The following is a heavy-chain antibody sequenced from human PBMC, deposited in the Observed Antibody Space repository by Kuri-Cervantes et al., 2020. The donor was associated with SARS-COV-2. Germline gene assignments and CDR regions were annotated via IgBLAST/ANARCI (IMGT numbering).Heavy chain of an antibody. V-gene: IGHV3-30*03. CDR1: GFTFSSYS. CDR2: ISYDGSNK. Sequence: GESLKISCAASGFTFSSYSMNWVRQAPGKGLEWVAVISYDGSNKYYADSVKGRFTISRDNSKNTLYLQMNSLRDEDTAVYYCARSARAAGTYYYYGMDVWGQGTTVTVSS. D-gene: IGHD6-13*01. J-gene: IGHJ6*02. CDR3: ARSARAAGTYYYYGMDV.